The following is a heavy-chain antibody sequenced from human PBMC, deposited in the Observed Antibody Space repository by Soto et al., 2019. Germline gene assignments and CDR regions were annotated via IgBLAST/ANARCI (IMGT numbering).Heavy chain of an antibody. D-gene: IGHD2-15*01. Sequence: PSETLSLTCTVSGGSISSYYWSWIRQPPGKGLEWIGYIYYSGSTNYNPSLKSRVTISVDTSKNQFSLNLNSMTAADTAVYYCARVEADYIGWFDPWGQGTLVTVSS. CDR2: IYYSGST. J-gene: IGHJ5*02. CDR1: GGSISSYY. V-gene: IGHV4-59*12. CDR3: ARVEADYIGWFDP.